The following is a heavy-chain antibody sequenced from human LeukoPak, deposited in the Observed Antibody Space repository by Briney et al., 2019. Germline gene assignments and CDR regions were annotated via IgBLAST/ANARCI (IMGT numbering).Heavy chain of an antibody. CDR3: ARGGGEVDY. D-gene: IGHD3-16*01. CDR1: GFTFSSYN. Sequence: GGSLRLSCAASGFTFSSYNMNWVRQAPGKGLEWVSSISSSSSYIYYADSVKGRFTISRDNAKNSLYLQMNSLRAEDTAVFYCARGGGEVDYWGQGTLVTVSS. CDR2: ISSSSSYI. J-gene: IGHJ4*02. V-gene: IGHV3-21*01.